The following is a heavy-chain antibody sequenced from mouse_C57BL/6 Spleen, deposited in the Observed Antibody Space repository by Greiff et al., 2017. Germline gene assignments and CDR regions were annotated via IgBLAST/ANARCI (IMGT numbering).Heavy chain of an antibody. CDR2: INPTNGGT. CDR1: GYTFTDYY. J-gene: IGHJ3*01. V-gene: IGHV1-18*01. Sequence: EVQLQQSGPELVMPGASVKISCKASGYTFTDYYMHWVKQSPGKSLEWIGDINPTNGGTIYNQKFKGKDTLTVDKSSSTAYMELRSLPSEDSAVDYCARGAYWGQGTMVTVSA. CDR3: ARGAY.